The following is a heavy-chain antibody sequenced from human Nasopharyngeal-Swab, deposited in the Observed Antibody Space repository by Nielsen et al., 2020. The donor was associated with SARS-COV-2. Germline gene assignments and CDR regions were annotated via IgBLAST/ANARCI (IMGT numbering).Heavy chain of an antibody. CDR3: ARGGGVVVAATPGYWYFDL. V-gene: IGHV1-69*10. Sequence: SVKVSCKASGGTFSSYAISWVRQAPGQGLEWMGGIIPILGIANYAQKFQGRVTITADKSTSTAYMELSSLRSEDTAVYYCARGGGVVVAATPGYWYFDLWGRGTLVTVSS. CDR2: IIPILGIA. CDR1: GGTFSSYA. J-gene: IGHJ2*01. D-gene: IGHD2-15*01.